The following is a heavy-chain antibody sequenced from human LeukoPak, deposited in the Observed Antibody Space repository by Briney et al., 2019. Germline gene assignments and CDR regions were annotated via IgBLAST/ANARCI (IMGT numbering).Heavy chain of an antibody. Sequence: GGSLRLSCAASGFTFSSYAMSWVRQAPGKGLEWVSAISGSGGSTYYADSVKGRFTISRDNSKNTLYLQMDGLRAEDTAVYYCAKIRWELMLRYYFDYWGQRTLVTLSS. CDR2: ISGSGGST. CDR3: AKIRWELMLRYYFDY. V-gene: IGHV3-23*01. J-gene: IGHJ4*02. D-gene: IGHD1-26*01. CDR1: GFTFSSYA.